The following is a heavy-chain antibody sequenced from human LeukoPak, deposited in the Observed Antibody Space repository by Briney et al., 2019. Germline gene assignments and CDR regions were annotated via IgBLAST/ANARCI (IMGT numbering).Heavy chain of an antibody. CDR2: INPYGSDT. CDR3: TRVRVVVPSAFDYCDF. Sequence: GGSLRLSCAASGFTFNNYWMWWVRQASGKGLEWVANINPYGSDTYYADSVKGRFTISRDNAENSLFLQINSLRAEDTAVYYCTRVRVVVPSAFDYCDFWGQGTLVTVSS. CDR1: GFTFNNYW. J-gene: IGHJ4*02. D-gene: IGHD2-2*01. V-gene: IGHV3-7*01.